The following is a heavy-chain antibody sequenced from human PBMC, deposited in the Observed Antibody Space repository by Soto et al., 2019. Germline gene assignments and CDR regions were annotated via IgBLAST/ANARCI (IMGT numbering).Heavy chain of an antibody. V-gene: IGHV4-61*01. D-gene: IGHD6-19*01. CDR3: ARDRGAVTGQYFDY. Sequence: PSETLSLTCTVSAGSLSSDSYYWSWIRQPPGKGLEWIGYIFYSGSTNYNPSLKSRVTISVDTSKNQFSLKLTSVTAADTAVYYCARDRGAVTGQYFDYWGQGALVTVSS. J-gene: IGHJ4*02. CDR2: IFYSGST. CDR1: AGSLSSDSYY.